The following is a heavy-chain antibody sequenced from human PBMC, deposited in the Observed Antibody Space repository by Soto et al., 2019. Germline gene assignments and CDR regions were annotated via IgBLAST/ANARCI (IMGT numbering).Heavy chain of an antibody. CDR3: ARVTTGTTRWFDP. J-gene: IGHJ5*02. Sequence: GGSLRLSCAASGFTFSSYWMSWVRQAPGKGLEWVANIKQDGSEKYYVDSVKGRFTISRDNAKNSLYLQMNSLRAEDTAVYYCARVTTGTTRWFDPWGQGTLVTVSS. D-gene: IGHD1-1*01. CDR1: GFTFSSYW. CDR2: IKQDGSEK. V-gene: IGHV3-7*03.